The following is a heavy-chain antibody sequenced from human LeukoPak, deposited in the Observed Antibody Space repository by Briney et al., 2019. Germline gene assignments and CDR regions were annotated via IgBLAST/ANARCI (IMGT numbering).Heavy chain of an antibody. D-gene: IGHD4-23*01. Sequence: GGSLRLSCAASGFTFSSYSMHWVRQAPGKGLEWVAVISYDGSNKYYADSVKGRFTISRDNSKNTLYLQMNSLRAEDTAVYYCANLLRWEPYWGQGTLVTVSS. J-gene: IGHJ4*02. CDR1: GFTFSSYS. CDR2: ISYDGSNK. CDR3: ANLLRWEPY. V-gene: IGHV3-30*04.